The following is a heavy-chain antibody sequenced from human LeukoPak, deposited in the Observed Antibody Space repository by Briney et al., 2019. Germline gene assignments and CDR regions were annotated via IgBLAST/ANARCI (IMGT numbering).Heavy chain of an antibody. CDR3: ARGLGYCTNGVCYPHFDY. J-gene: IGHJ4*02. CDR2: INHSGST. CDR1: GGSISTYY. Sequence: SETLSLTCTVSGGSISTYYWSWIRQPPGKGLEWIGEINHSGSTNYNPSLKSRVTISVDTSKNQFSLKLSSVTAADTAVYYCARGLGYCTNGVCYPHFDYWGQGTLVTVSS. D-gene: IGHD2-8*01. V-gene: IGHV4-34*01.